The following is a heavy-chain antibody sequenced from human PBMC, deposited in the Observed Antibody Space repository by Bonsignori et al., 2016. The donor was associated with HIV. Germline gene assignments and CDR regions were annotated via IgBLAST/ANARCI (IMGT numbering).Heavy chain of an antibody. CDR1: GFTVRRYS. CDR3: AASVTGTTGADY. V-gene: IGHV3-21*01. J-gene: IGHJ4*02. D-gene: IGHD1-1*01. Sequence: GESLKISCQVSGFTVRRYSLNWVRQAPGKGLEWVSSISSSSVYIYYSDSMKGRFTISRDDSKNSLFLEMRGLRVDDSGIYYCAASVTGTTGADYWGQGTTVTVSS. CDR2: ISSSSVYI.